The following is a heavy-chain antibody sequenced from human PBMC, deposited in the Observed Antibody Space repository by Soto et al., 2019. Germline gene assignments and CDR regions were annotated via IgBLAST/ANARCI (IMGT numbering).Heavy chain of an antibody. J-gene: IGHJ4*02. CDR1: GFTFSSYS. CDR3: ARWDYCSSTSCYPGDY. Sequence: GGSLRLSCAASGFTFSSYSMNWVRQAPGKGLEWVSSISSSSSYIYYADSVKGRFTISRDNAKNSLYLQMNSLRAEDTAVYYCARWDYCSSTSCYPGDYWGQGTLVTVSS. CDR2: ISSSSSYI. D-gene: IGHD2-2*01. V-gene: IGHV3-21*01.